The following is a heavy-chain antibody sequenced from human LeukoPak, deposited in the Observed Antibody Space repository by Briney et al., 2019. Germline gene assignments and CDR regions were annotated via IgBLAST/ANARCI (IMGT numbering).Heavy chain of an antibody. CDR1: GGTFSSYA. Sequence: SVKVSCKASGGTFSSYAISWVRQAPGQGLEWMGRIIPILGIANYAQKFQGRVTITADKSTSTAYMELSSLRSEDTAVYYCARATDYYYMDVGGKGTTVTVSS. J-gene: IGHJ6*03. V-gene: IGHV1-69*04. CDR3: ARATDYYYMDV. CDR2: IIPILGIA.